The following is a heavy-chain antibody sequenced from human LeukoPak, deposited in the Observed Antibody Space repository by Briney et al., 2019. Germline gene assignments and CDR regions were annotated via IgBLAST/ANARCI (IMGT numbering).Heavy chain of an antibody. Sequence: SVKVSCKASGGTFSSYAISWVRQAPGQGLEWMGGIIPIFGTANYAQKFQGRVTMTRDTSTNTVYMELSSLRSEDTAVYYCARGPSITMVRGGQWYYYMDVWGKGTTVTISS. V-gene: IGHV1-69*05. D-gene: IGHD3-10*01. CDR2: IIPIFGTA. CDR3: ARGPSITMVRGGQWYYYMDV. J-gene: IGHJ6*03. CDR1: GGTFSSYA.